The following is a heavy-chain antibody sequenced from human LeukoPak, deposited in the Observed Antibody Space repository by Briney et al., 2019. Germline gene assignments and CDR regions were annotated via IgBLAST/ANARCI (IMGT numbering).Heavy chain of an antibody. V-gene: IGHV3-7*04. CDR3: ARDGMITFGGVIVMDY. CDR1: EFTFSSYW. Sequence: GGSLRLSCAASEFTFSSYWMSWVRQAPGKGLEWVANIKQDGSAKYYVDSVKGRFTISRDSAKNSLYLQMNSLRAEDTAVYYCARDGMITFGGVIVMDYWGQGTLVTVSS. CDR2: IKQDGSAK. D-gene: IGHD3-16*02. J-gene: IGHJ4*02.